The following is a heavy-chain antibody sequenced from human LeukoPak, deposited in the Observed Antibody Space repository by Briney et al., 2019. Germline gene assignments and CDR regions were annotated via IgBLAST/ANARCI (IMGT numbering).Heavy chain of an antibody. D-gene: IGHD3-22*01. V-gene: IGHV1-2*06. CDR2: INPNSGGT. Sequence: ASVKVSCKASGYTFTGYYMHWVRQAPGQGLEWMGRINPNSGGTNYAQKFQGRVTTTRDTSISTAYMELSRLRSDDTAVYYCGQYYYDSSGYYDAFDIWGQGTMVTVSS. CDR3: GQYYYDSSGYYDAFDI. J-gene: IGHJ3*02. CDR1: GYTFTGYY.